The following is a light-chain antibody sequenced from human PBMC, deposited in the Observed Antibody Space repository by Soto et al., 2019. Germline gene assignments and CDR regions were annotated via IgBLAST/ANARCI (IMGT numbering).Light chain of an antibody. CDR3: QQYGSSPWT. J-gene: IGKJ1*01. Sequence: EILLTQSPGNLSLSPGERATLSCRASQSFSSSYFAWYQQKPGQAPRLLIYGASSRATDIPDRFSGSGSGTDFTLTISRLEPEDFAVYYCQQYGSSPWTFGQGTKVDIK. CDR1: QSFSSSY. V-gene: IGKV3-20*01. CDR2: GAS.